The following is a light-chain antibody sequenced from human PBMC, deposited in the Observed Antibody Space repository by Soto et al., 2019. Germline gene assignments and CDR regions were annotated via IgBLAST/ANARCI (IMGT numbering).Light chain of an antibody. Sequence: QSVLTQPASVSGSPGQSITISCTGTSSDVGNYILVSWYQQHPGKAPKLMIYEGSKRPSGVSNRFSGSKSGNTASLTISGLQAEDEADYYCCSYAGSTTPVIFGGGTKLTVL. V-gene: IGLV2-23*01. CDR2: EGS. CDR3: CSYAGSTTPVI. J-gene: IGLJ2*01. CDR1: SSDVGNYIL.